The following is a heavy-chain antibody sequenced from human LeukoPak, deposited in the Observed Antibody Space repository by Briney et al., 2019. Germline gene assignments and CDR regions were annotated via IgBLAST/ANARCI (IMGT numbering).Heavy chain of an antibody. CDR2: ITASGHST. CDR1: GFTFSTYA. J-gene: IGHJ4*02. V-gene: IGHV3-23*01. D-gene: IGHD5-18*01. Sequence: GGSLRLSCAASGFTFSTYAMTWVRQAPGRGLEWVSAITASGHSTYYADSVKGRFTISRDNSKNTLFLQMNSLRADDTPIYYCAKFRVGYNYGIHFDYWGQGTLVTISS. CDR3: AKFRVGYNYGIHFDY.